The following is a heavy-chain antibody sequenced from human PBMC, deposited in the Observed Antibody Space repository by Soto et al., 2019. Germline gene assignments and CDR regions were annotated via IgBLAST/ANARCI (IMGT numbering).Heavy chain of an antibody. CDR3: AMDLLGYCSSTSCYASFDY. CDR2: ISGSGGST. J-gene: IGHJ4*02. V-gene: IGHV3-23*01. CDR1: GFTFSSSA. Sequence: GGSLRLSCAASGFTFSSSAMSWVRQAPGKGLEWVSAISGSGGSTYYADSVKGRFTISRDNSKNTLYLQMNSLRAEDTAVYYCAMDLLGYCSSTSCYASFDYWGQGTLVTVSS. D-gene: IGHD2-2*01.